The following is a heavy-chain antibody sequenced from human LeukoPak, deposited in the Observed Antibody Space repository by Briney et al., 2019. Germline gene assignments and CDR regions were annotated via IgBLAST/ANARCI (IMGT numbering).Heavy chain of an antibody. V-gene: IGHV3-74*01. CDR3: ARSSGWHGGTGYFDY. CDR2: INIDGSIT. CDR1: EFTYSSYW. D-gene: IGHD6-19*01. J-gene: IGHJ4*02. Sequence: GGSLRLSCAASEFTYSSYWMHWVRHAPGKGLVWVSRINIDGSITSSADCVKGRFTISRDNAKNTLYLQMDSLRAEDTAVYYCARSSGWHGGTGYFDYWGQGTLVTVSS.